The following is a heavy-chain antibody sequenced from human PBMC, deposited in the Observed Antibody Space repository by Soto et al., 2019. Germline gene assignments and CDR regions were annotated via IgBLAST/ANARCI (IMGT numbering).Heavy chain of an antibody. CDR2: ISGSGGST. V-gene: IGHV3-23*01. Sequence: LXLSCAASGFTFSTYAMSWVRQAPGKGLEWVSAISGSGGSTYYADSVKGRFTISRDNSKNTLYLQMNSLRAEDTAVYYCAKAGAYRSSWYFLWFDPWGQGTLVTVYS. CDR3: AKAGAYRSSWYFLWFDP. CDR1: GFTFSTYA. D-gene: IGHD6-13*01. J-gene: IGHJ5*02.